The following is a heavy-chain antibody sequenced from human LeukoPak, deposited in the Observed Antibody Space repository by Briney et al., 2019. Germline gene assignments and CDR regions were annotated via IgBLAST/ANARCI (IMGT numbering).Heavy chain of an antibody. D-gene: IGHD4-17*01. CDR1: GGSISSSSYY. CDR3: ASEPENHYGDPGY. V-gene: IGHV4-39*07. Sequence: PSETLSLTCTVSGGSISSSSYYWGWIRQPPGKGLEWIGSIYYSGSTYYNPSLKSRVTISVDTSKNQFSLKLSSVTAADTAVYYCASEPENHYGDPGYWGQGTLVTVSS. CDR2: IYYSGST. J-gene: IGHJ4*02.